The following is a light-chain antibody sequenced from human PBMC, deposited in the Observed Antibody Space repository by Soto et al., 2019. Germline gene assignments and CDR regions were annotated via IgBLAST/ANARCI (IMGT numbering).Light chain of an antibody. CDR2: ASS. CDR3: QQSFSTPYT. Sequence: DIQMTQSPSSLSASVGDRVTVICRASQSIGTYLNWYRQKAGKAPELLISASSTLQSGVPSRFSGSGSETDFTLTISTLQPEDFATYYCQQSFSTPYTFGRGTKLEIK. J-gene: IGKJ2*01. CDR1: QSIGTY. V-gene: IGKV1-39*01.